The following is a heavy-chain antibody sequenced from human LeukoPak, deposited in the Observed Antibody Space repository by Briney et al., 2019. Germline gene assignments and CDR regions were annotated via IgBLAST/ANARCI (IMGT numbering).Heavy chain of an antibody. J-gene: IGHJ4*02. CDR1: GYTFTSYG. CDR3: ARDWDYVWGSYRANDFDY. D-gene: IGHD3-16*02. V-gene: IGHV1-18*01. Sequence: ASVKVSCKASGYTFTSYGISWVRQAPGQGLERMGWISAYNGNTNYAQKLQGRVTMTTDTSTSTAYMELRSLRSDDTAVYYCARDWDYVWGSYRANDFDYWGQGTLVTVSS. CDR2: ISAYNGNT.